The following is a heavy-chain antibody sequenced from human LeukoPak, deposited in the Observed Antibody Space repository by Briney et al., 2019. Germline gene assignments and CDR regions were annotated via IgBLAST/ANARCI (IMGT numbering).Heavy chain of an antibody. Sequence: ASVKVSCKASGYTFTGYYVHWVRQAPGQGLEWMGWINPNSGGTNYAQKFQGRVTMTRDTSISTAYMELSRLRSDDTAVYYCARAMEPTASWDYWGQGTLVTVSS. CDR1: GYTFTGYY. V-gene: IGHV1-2*02. CDR2: INPNSGGT. J-gene: IGHJ4*02. CDR3: ARAMEPTASWDY. D-gene: IGHD1-14*01.